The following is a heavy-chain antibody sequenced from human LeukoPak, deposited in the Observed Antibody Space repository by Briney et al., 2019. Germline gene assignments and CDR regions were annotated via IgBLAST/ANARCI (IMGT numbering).Heavy chain of an antibody. J-gene: IGHJ4*02. V-gene: IGHV3-21*01. CDR1: GFTFSSYS. CDR3: ARAGGGYDPRFDY. D-gene: IGHD5-12*01. CDR2: ISSSSSYI. Sequence: GGSLRLSCAASGFTFSSYSMNWVRQAPGKGLEWGSSISSSSSYIYYADSVKGRFTISRDNAKNSLYLQMTSLRAEDTAVYYCARAGGGYDPRFDYWGQGTLVTVSS.